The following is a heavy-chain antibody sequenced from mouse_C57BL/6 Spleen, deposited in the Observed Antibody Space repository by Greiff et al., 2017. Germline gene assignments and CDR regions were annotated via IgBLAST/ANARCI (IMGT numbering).Heavy chain of an antibody. CDR3: ARVRYDYDVDWFAY. V-gene: IGHV3-6*01. CDR2: ISYDGSN. D-gene: IGHD2-4*01. J-gene: IGHJ3*01. CDR1: GYSITSGYY. Sequence: EVHLVESGPGLVKPSQSLSLTCSVTGYSITSGYYWNWIRQFPGNKLEWMGYISYDGSNNYNPSLKNRISITRDTSKNQFFLKLNSVTTEDTATYYCARVRYDYDVDWFAYWGQGTLVTVSA.